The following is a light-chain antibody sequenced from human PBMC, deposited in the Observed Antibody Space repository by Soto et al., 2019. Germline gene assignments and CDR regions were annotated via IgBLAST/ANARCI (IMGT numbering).Light chain of an antibody. CDR3: TSWTTSTTMI. V-gene: IGLV2-14*03. CDR1: SSDIGAYNF. CDR2: DVN. J-gene: IGLJ2*01. Sequence: QSVLTQPASVSGSPGQTITISCTGTSSDIGAYNFVSWYQQHPGKAPKLMLYDVNILPSGVSNRFSGSKSGNTASLTISGQQAEDEADYYCTSWTTSTTMICGGGTKLTVL.